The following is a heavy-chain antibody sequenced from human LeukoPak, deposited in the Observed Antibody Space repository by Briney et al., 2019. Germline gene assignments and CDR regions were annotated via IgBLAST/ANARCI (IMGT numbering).Heavy chain of an antibody. CDR2: IFSGGIT. V-gene: IGHV4-4*07. J-gene: IGHJ4*02. CDR1: GGSLSGYY. CDR3: AREETQWKNGGSPPYYFDY. D-gene: IGHD1-26*01. Sequence: TSETLSLTCTVSGGSLSGYYWNWIRQPAGRGLEWIGRIFSGGITNYNPSLKSRVTMSIHTSQNQFSLKLTSVTAAETAVYYCAREETQWKNGGSPPYYFDYWGQGALVPSPQ.